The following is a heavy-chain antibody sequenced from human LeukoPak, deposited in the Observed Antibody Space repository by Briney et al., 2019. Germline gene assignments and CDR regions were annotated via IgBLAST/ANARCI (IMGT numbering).Heavy chain of an antibody. D-gene: IGHD4-17*01. Sequence: GASVIVSSMASGYTFTIYDINWGPQAPGQGRERMGWMNPNSGNTGCAQKFQGRLSFTRDTALDTAYMELGSLRSVDPAVCYCARTYGDLDYWGQGTLVTVSS. CDR3: ARTYGDLDY. CDR2: MNPNSGNT. V-gene: IGHV1-8*01. CDR1: GYTFTIYD. J-gene: IGHJ4*02.